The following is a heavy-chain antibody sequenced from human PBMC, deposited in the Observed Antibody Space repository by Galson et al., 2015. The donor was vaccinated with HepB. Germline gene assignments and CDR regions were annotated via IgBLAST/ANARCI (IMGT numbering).Heavy chain of an antibody. CDR2: IDWDDDK. Sequence: PALVKPTQTLTLTCTFSGFSLSTSGMRVSWIRQPPGKALEWLARIDWDDDKFYSTSLKTRLTISKDTSKNQVVLTMTNMDPVDTATYYCARDHDYGDYVDAFDIWGQGTMVTVSS. V-gene: IGHV2-70*04. J-gene: IGHJ3*02. CDR3: ARDHDYGDYVDAFDI. D-gene: IGHD4-17*01. CDR1: GFSLSTSGMR.